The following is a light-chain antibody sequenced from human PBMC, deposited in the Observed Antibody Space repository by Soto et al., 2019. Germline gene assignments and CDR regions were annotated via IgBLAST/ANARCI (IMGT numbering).Light chain of an antibody. V-gene: IGKV1-39*01. Sequence: DIQMPQSPSSLSASVGDRVTITCRASQSIRNYLNWYQQKPGKAPKLLIYAASSLQSGVPSRFSGSGSGTDFTLTFSSLQPEDFATYYCQQSYSAPYAFGQGTKLEIK. CDR3: QQSYSAPYA. CDR1: QSIRNY. CDR2: AAS. J-gene: IGKJ2*01.